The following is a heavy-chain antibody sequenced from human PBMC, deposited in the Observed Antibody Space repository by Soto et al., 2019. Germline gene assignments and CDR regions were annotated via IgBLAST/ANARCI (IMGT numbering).Heavy chain of an antibody. CDR2: ISCDVGNK. Sequence: CQRLSCATSGFTLSSYAMHWVRQAPGKGLEWLAVISCDVGNKYYADSVKGRFTISRDNSKNTLYRQMNTLRAEDTAVYYCARSLGVRGVIKSLNYYYYGMDXSRQGTSVTVS. CDR1: GFTLSSYA. D-gene: IGHD3-10*01. J-gene: IGHJ6*02. CDR3: ARSLGVRGVIKSLNYYYYGMDX. V-gene: IGHV3-30-3*01.